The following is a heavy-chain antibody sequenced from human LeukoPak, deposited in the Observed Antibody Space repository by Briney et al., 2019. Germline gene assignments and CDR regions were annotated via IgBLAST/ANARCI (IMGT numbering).Heavy chain of an antibody. D-gene: IGHD6-13*01. V-gene: IGHV3-23*01. CDR3: AKDMLYSSHIYYFDY. CDR2: ISGSGDSK. Sequence: PGGSLRLSCAASGFAFSSYAMSWVRQAPGKGLEWVSGISGSGDSKYYADSVKGRFTISRDNSKNTLYLQMNSLRAEDTAIYYCAKDMLYSSHIYYFDYWGQGTLVTVSS. J-gene: IGHJ4*02. CDR1: GFAFSSYA.